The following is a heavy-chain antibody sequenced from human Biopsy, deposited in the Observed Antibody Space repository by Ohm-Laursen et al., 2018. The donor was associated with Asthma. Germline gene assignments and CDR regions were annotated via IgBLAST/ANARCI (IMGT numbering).Heavy chain of an antibody. J-gene: IGHJ6*02. Sequence: SSVKVSCKAPGGTFSSFAISWVRQAPGQGLEWLGGIMTVFGTTNYAQKFQGRVTITADESTSTAYMEVTSLRPEDTAIYYCARCQVGYSSGWSLLLKKIYYSGMDVWGQGTAVTVSS. V-gene: IGHV1-69*01. CDR1: GGTFSSFA. CDR2: IMTVFGTT. CDR3: ARCQVGYSSGWSLLLKKIYYSGMDV. D-gene: IGHD6-19*01.